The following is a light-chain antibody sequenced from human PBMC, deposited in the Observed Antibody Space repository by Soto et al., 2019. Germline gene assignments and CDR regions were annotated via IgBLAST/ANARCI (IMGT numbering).Light chain of an antibody. CDR2: GVS. CDR1: QPVNNN. CDR3: QQYEKWTPSIT. J-gene: IGKJ5*01. V-gene: IGKV3-15*01. Sequence: IEMTQSPATLSASPGDRATLSCRASQPVNNNLAWYQQKPGQAPRLLIYGVSTRATGISARFSGGGSVTEFTLTISRLQSEDFAVYYCQQYEKWTPSITFGQGTRLEIK.